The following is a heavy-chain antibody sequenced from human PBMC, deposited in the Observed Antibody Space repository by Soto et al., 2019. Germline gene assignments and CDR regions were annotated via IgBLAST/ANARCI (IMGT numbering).Heavy chain of an antibody. CDR3: AKVGCSGGSCYVGGVDY. Sequence: LRLSCAASGFTFISYAMSWVRQAPGKGLEWVSAISGSGGSTYYADSVKGRFTISRDNSKNTLYLQMNSLRAEDTAVYYCAKVGCSGGSCYVGGVDYWGQGTLVTVSS. CDR2: ISGSGGST. CDR1: GFTFISYA. J-gene: IGHJ4*02. D-gene: IGHD2-15*01. V-gene: IGHV3-23*01.